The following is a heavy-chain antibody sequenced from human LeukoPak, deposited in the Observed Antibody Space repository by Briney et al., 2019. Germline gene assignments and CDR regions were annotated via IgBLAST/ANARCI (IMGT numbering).Heavy chain of an antibody. V-gene: IGHV3-21*01. CDR1: GFTFSSYS. CDR2: ISSSSSYI. D-gene: IGHD4-23*01. J-gene: IGHJ4*02. CDR3: ARGPAGNGGNYGY. Sequence: GGSLRLSCAASGFTFSSYSMNWVRQAPGKGLEWVSSISSSSSYIYYADSVKGRFTISRDNAKNSLYLQMNSLRAEDTAVYYCARGPAGNGGNYGYWGQGTLVTVSS.